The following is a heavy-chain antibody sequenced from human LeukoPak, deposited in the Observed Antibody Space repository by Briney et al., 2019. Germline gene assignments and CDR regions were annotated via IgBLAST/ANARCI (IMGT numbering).Heavy chain of an antibody. Sequence: RGWAVTHSRLSSLLILIDFAMHWLGPPASRGGAGVSFIRSCSSTINYRDSRKGRFTISRDNVKNSMYHQMNSLRAEDTGVYYCARDLHYGSGSREKFDPWGQGTLVTVSS. CDR2: IRSCSSTI. J-gene: IGHJ5*02. CDR3: ARDLHYGSGSREKFDP. D-gene: IGHD3-10*01. CDR1: LLILIDFA. V-gene: IGHV3-48*04.